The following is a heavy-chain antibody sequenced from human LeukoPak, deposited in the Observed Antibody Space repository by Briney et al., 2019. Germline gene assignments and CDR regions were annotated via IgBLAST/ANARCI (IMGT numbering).Heavy chain of an antibody. CDR2: IIPILGIA. Sequence: GASVKVSCKASGGTFSSYAISWVRQAPGQGLEWMGRIIPILGIANYAQKFQGRVTITADKSTSTAYMELSSLRSEDTAVYYCARERAYQPLTYYFDYWGQGTLVTVSS. CDR3: ARERAYQPLTYYFDY. V-gene: IGHV1-69*04. J-gene: IGHJ4*02. CDR1: GGTFSSYA. D-gene: IGHD2-2*01.